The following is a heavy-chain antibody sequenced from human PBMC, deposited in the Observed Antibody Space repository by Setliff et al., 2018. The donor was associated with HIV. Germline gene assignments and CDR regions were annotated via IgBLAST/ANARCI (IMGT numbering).Heavy chain of an antibody. J-gene: IGHJ4*02. Sequence: GGSLRLSCAASGFMFTSYAMTWVRQAPGKGLEWVSTIRGSGDTTHYADFVKGRFTISRDNSENTLYLQMNSLRAEDMAVYYCAREDSSWYGSLDYWGQGTLVTVS. CDR2: IRGSGDTT. CDR1: GFMFTSYA. V-gene: IGHV3-23*01. D-gene: IGHD6-13*01. CDR3: AREDSSWYGSLDY.